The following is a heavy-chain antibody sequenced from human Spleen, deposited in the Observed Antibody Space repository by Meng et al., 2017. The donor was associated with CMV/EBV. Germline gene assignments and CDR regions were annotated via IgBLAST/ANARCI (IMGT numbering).Heavy chain of an antibody. CDR2: ISPDNGNT. V-gene: IGHV1-18*01. Sequence: ASVKVSCKASGYSFTTYGINWVRQAPGQGLEWMGWISPDNGNTFYAQKFQGRVTVTTDTSTSTVSMELRSLRSDDTAVYYCARGGRDIVVVPASHFDYWGQGTLVTVS. CDR1: GYSFTTYG. CDR3: ARGGRDIVVVPASHFDY. J-gene: IGHJ4*02. D-gene: IGHD2-2*01.